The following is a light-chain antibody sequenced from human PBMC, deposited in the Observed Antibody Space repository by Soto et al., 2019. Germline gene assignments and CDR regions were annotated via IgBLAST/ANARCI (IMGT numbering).Light chain of an antibody. CDR1: QSISNY. CDR2: AAS. Sequence: DMEMTQSPSSLSASVGDRVTITCRASQSISNYLNWYQHKPGKVPKLLIYAASILQSGVPTRFSGSGSGTDFTLTINSLQPADFATYYCQQSYGTPLTFGGGTKIEIK. J-gene: IGKJ4*01. V-gene: IGKV1-39*01. CDR3: QQSYGTPLT.